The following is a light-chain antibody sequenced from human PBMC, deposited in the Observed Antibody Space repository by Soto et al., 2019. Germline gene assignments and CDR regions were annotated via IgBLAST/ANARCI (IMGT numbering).Light chain of an antibody. CDR2: LNSDGSH. CDR1: SGHSSYA. Sequence: QSVLTQSPSASASLGASVKLTCTLSSGHSSYAIAWHQQQPEKGPRYLMKLNSDGSHSKGDGIPDRFSGSSSGAERYLTISSLQSEDEADYYCQTWGTGIHCVFCGGTKLTVL. CDR3: QTWGTGIHCV. J-gene: IGLJ3*02. V-gene: IGLV4-69*01.